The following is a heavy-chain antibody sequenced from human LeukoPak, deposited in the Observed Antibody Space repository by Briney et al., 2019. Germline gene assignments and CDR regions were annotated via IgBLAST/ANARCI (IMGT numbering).Heavy chain of an antibody. CDR2: IRYDGSNK. CDR3: ARAKPKNMVRGLIMRRESRYYFDY. Sequence: GSLRLSCAASGFTFSSYGMHWVRQAPGKGLEWVAFIRYDGSNKYYADSVKGRFTISRENAKNSMYLQMNSLRAEDTAVYYCARAKPKNMVRGLIMRRESRYYFDYWGQGTLVTVSS. CDR1: GFTFSSYG. D-gene: IGHD3-10*01. J-gene: IGHJ4*02. V-gene: IGHV3-30*02.